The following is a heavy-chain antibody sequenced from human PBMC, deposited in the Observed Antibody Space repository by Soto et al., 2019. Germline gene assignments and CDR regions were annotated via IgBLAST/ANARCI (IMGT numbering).Heavy chain of an antibody. CDR1: GGTFSSYT. D-gene: IGHD1-26*01. V-gene: IGHV1-69*08. Sequence: QVQLVQSGAEVKKPGSSVKVSCKASGGTFSSYTISWVRQAPGQGLEWMGRIIPILGIANYAQKFQGRVTITADKSTSTAYMELSSLRSEDTAVYYCAKERRVVAASLDYWGPGTRVTVSS. CDR2: IIPILGIA. J-gene: IGHJ4*02. CDR3: AKERRVVAASLDY.